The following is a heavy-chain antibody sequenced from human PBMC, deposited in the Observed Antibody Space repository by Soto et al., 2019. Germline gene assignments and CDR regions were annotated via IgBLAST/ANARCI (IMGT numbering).Heavy chain of an antibody. J-gene: IGHJ4*02. D-gene: IGHD3-9*01. Sequence: ASVKVSCKASGYTFTSYSLTWVRQAPGQGLEWMGWVNAFNGNTDYAQKVQGRVTMTTDTSTSTAYMELKSLTSNDTAIYYCAVAYYDILTGRWDYWGQGTPVTVSS. CDR2: VNAFNGNT. V-gene: IGHV1-18*01. CDR3: AVAYYDILTGRWDY. CDR1: GYTFTSYS.